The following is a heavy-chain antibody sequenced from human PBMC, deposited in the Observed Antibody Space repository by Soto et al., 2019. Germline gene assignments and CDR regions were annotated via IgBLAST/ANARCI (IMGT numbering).Heavy chain of an antibody. CDR1: GGSFSGYY. D-gene: IGHD2-2*01. V-gene: IGHV4-34*01. Sequence: PSETLSLTCAVYGGSFSGYYWSWIRQPPGKGLEWIGEINHSGSTNYNPSLKSRVTISVDTSKNQFSLKLSSVTAADTAVYYCARELGYCSSTSCYRPYYYYGMDVWGQGTTVTVSS. J-gene: IGHJ6*02. CDR2: INHSGST. CDR3: ARELGYCSSTSCYRPYYYYGMDV.